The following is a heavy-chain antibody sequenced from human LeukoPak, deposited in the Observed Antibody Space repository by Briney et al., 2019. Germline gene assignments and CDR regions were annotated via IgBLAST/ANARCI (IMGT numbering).Heavy chain of an antibody. D-gene: IGHD3-3*01. CDR2: ISADTTRT. J-gene: IGHJ1*01. CDR3: ARDSSDFRSPIPH. V-gene: IGHV1-18*01. CDR1: GYTFTAFG. Sequence: GASVKVSCKSSGYTFTAFGFSWVRQAPGQGLEWMGWISADTTRTIYTEKLQDRVTMTTDTSTSTTYMELRSLRSDDTAVYYCARDSSDFRSPIPHWGQGTLVTVSS.